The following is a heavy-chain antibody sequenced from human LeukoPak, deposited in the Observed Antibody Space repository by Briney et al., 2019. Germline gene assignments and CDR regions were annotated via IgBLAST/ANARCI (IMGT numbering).Heavy chain of an antibody. CDR3: ARAGGSYYSGWEFDS. D-gene: IGHD2-15*01. J-gene: IGHJ4*02. V-gene: IGHV4-59*02. CDR2: IFYTGST. Sequence: SETLSLTCTVSGDSVSTYYWSWIRQSPEKGLEWIGYIFYTGSTNYNPSLKSRVTISVDTSKKQFSLKLTSVTAADTAVYYCARAGGSYYSGWEFDSWGQGTLVTVSS. CDR1: GDSVSTYY.